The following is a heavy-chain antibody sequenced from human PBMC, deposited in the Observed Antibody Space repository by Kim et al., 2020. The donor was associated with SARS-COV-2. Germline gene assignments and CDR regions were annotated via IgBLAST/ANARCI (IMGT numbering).Heavy chain of an antibody. Sequence: GGSLRLSCAASGFRFSYYEMNWVRQAPGKGLEWISYISKSGSTIYYADTVKGRFTISRDNAKNSLFLQMNSLRDEDMGVYYCARDSPTGRLGKKIMDVWGQGTGVNGSS. D-gene: IGHD3-16*01. CDR2: ISKSGSTI. CDR1: GFRFSYYE. V-gene: IGHV3-48*03. J-gene: IGHJ6*02. CDR3: ARDSPTGRLGKKIMDV.